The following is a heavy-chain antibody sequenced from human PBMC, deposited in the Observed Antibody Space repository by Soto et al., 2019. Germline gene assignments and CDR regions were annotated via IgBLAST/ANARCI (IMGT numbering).Heavy chain of an antibody. CDR1: GGTFSSYA. CDR3: ARNLVTSYYYGSGRYYYYGMDV. J-gene: IGHJ6*02. V-gene: IGHV1-69*06. Sequence: SVKVSCKASGGTFSSYAISWVRQAPGQGLEWMGGIIPIFGTANYAQKFQGRVTITADKSTSTAYMELSSLRSEDTAVYYCARNLVTSYYYGSGRYYYYGMDVWGQGTTVTVSS. D-gene: IGHD3-10*01. CDR2: IIPIFGTA.